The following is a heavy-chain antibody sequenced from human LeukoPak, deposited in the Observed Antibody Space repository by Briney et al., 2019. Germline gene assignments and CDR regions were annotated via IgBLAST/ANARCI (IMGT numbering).Heavy chain of an antibody. Sequence: ASVKVSCKASGYTFTAYYMHWVRQAPGQGFEWMGWINPNSGGTNYARKFQGRVTMTRDTSISTAYMELSRLRSDDTAVYYCARDLEYLYPGGAFDIWGQGTMVTVSS. CDR1: GYTFTAYY. CDR2: INPNSGGT. CDR3: ARDLEYLYPGGAFDI. J-gene: IGHJ3*02. V-gene: IGHV1-2*02. D-gene: IGHD3-16*01.